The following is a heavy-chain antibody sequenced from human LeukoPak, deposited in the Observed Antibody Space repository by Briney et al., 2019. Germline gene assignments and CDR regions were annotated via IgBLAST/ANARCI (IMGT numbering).Heavy chain of an antibody. CDR2: IIPIFGTA. Sequence: SVKVSCKASGGTFSSYAISWVRQAPGQGLEWMGGIIPIFGTANYAQKLQGRVTITTDESTSTAYMELSSLRSEDTAVYYCARGGSYYDSSGYYSYWYFDYWGQGTLVTVSS. V-gene: IGHV1-69*05. CDR1: GGTFSSYA. J-gene: IGHJ4*02. CDR3: ARGGSYYDSSGYYSYWYFDY. D-gene: IGHD3-22*01.